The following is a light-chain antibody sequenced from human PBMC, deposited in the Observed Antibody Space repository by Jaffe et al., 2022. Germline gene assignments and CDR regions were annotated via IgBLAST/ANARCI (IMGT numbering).Light chain of an antibody. V-gene: IGLV2-11*01. CDR3: CSYAGTYTWV. CDR1: SSDVGAYNY. J-gene: IGLJ3*02. Sequence: QSALTQPRSVSGSPGQSVTISCTGTSSDVGAYNYVSWYQHHPGKAPKFMIYDVDKRPSGVPDRFSGSKSGNTASLTVSGLQSEDEADYYCCSYAGTYTWVFGGGTKLTVL. CDR2: DVD.